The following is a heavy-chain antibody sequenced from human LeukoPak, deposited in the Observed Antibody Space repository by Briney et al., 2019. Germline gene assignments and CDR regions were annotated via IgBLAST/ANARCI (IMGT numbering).Heavy chain of an antibody. CDR3: ARASWAYSPFDS. CDR1: GGSISSYY. J-gene: IGHJ4*02. CDR2: IFYTGGT. D-gene: IGHD2-21*01. Sequence: SETLSLTRTVSGGSISSYYWSWIRQPPGKGLEWIGYIFYTGGTNCNPSLKSRVTISEDTSKNQFSLKLSSVTAADTAVYYCARASWAYSPFDSWGQGTLVTVSS. V-gene: IGHV4-59*01.